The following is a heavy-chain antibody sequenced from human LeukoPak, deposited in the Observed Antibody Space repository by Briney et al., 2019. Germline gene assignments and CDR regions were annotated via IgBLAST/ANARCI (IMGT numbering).Heavy chain of an antibody. CDR1: GGTFSSYA. V-gene: IGHV1-69*13. CDR2: IIPIFGTA. CDR3: ARGIGRYCSGGSCYSGVDY. D-gene: IGHD2-15*01. J-gene: IGHJ4*02. Sequence: GASVKVSCKASGGTFSSYAISWVRQAPGQGLEWMGGIIPIFGTANYAQKFQGRVTITADESTSTAYMELSSLRSEDTAVYYYARGIGRYCSGGSCYSGVDYWGQGTLVTVSS.